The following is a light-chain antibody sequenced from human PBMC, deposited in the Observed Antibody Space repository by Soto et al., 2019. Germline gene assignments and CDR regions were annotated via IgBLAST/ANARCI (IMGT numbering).Light chain of an antibody. CDR1: RSNIGNNY. CDR3: ATWDGSLRVLWV. V-gene: IGLV1-51*01. J-gene: IGLJ3*02. CDR2: DNN. Sequence: QSVLTQPPSVSAAPGQKVTISCSGNRSNIGNNYVSWYQQLPGTAPKLLIYDNNKRPSGIPDRFSGSKSGTSATLGITGLQTGDEADYYCATWDGSLRVLWVFGGGTKVTVL.